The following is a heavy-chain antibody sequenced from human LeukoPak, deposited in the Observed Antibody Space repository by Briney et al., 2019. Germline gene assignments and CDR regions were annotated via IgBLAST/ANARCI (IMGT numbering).Heavy chain of an antibody. CDR1: GFTFSNAW. CDR3: ARGMGLSAAGTWFDP. V-gene: IGHV3-74*01. Sequence: GGSLRLSCAASGFTFSNAWMSWVRQAPGKGLVWVSRINSDGSSTSYADSVKGRFTISRDNAKNTLYLQMNSLRAEDTAVYYCARGMGLSAAGTWFDPWGQGTLVTVSS. D-gene: IGHD6-19*01. J-gene: IGHJ5*02. CDR2: INSDGSST.